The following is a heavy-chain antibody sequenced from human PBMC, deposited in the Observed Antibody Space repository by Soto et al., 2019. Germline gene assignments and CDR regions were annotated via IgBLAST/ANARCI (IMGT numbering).Heavy chain of an antibody. V-gene: IGHV3-64D*06. CDR2: ISSNGGST. CDR1: GFTFSSYA. D-gene: IGHD1-26*01. CDR3: VKGPYSGSYPGWFDP. J-gene: IGHJ5*02. Sequence: PGGSLRLSCSASGFTFSSYAMHWVRQAPGKGLEYVSAISSNGGSTYYADSVKGRFTISRDNSKNTLYLQMSSLRAEDTAVYYCVKGPYSGSYPGWFDPWGQGTLVTVSS.